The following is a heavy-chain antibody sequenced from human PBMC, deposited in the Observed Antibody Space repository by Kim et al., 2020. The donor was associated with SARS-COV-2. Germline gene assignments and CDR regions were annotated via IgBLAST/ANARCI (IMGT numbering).Heavy chain of an antibody. V-gene: IGHV7-4-1*02. CDR3: ASLGGSQQLWFDWYYYGMDV. CDR2: INTNTGNP. Sequence: ASVKVSCKASGYTFTSYAMNWVRQAPGQGLEWMGWINTNTGNPTYAQGFTGRCVFSLDTSVSTAYLQISSLKAEDTAVYYCASLGGSQQLWFDWYYYGMDVWGQGTTVTVSS. CDR1: GYTFTSYA. D-gene: IGHD5-18*01. J-gene: IGHJ6*02.